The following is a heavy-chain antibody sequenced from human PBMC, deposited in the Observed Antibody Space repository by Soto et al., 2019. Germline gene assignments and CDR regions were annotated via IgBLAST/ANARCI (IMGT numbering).Heavy chain of an antibody. CDR2: VYYSGST. Sequence: QLQLQESGPGLVKPSETLSLTCTVSVGSVSSSSYYWGWVRQPPGKGLECIGSVYYSGSTYYNSSLESRVTMSVDKSKNQFSLELMSLSAADTAVYYCGRLEGLATISYYFDYWGQGALVTVSS. V-gene: IGHV4-39*01. CDR1: VGSVSSSSYY. J-gene: IGHJ4*02. CDR3: GRLEGLATISYYFDY. D-gene: IGHD3-9*01.